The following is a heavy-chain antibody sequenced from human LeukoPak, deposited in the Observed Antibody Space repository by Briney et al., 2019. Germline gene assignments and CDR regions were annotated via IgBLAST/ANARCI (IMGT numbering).Heavy chain of an antibody. J-gene: IGHJ4*02. CDR2: INPNSGGT. Sequence: WASVKVSCKASGYTFTGYYMHWVRQAPGQGLEWMGWINPNSGGTNYAQKFQGRVTMTRDTSISTAYMELSRLRSDDTAVYYCARSIVGATNGADYWGQGTLVTVSS. V-gene: IGHV1-2*02. CDR1: GYTFTGYY. CDR3: ARSIVGATNGADY. D-gene: IGHD1-26*01.